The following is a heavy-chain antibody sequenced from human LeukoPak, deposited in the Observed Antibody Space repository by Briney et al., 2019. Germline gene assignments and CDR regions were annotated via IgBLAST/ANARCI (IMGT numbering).Heavy chain of an antibody. D-gene: IGHD3-3*01. CDR1: GFTFSSYG. CDR3: AKKVAFPRVVKTVGGDY. V-gene: IGHV3-30*02. CDR2: IRYDGSNK. Sequence: PGGSLRLSCAASGFTFSSYGMHWVRQAPGKGLEWVAFIRYDGSNKYYADSVKGRFTISRDNSKNTLYLQMNSLRAEDTAVYYCAKKVAFPRVVKTVGGDYWGQGTLVTVSS. J-gene: IGHJ4*02.